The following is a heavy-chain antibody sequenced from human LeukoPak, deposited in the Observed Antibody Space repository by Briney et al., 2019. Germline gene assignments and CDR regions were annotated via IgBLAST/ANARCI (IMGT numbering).Heavy chain of an antibody. J-gene: IGHJ4*02. D-gene: IGHD6-19*01. CDR2: ISTSSSYI. V-gene: IGHV3-21*01. Sequence: GGSLRLSCAASGFTFSSYSMNWVRQAPGKGLEWVSSISTSSSYIYYADSVKGRFTISRDNAKNLLYQQMNSLRAEDTAVYYCARAIFSSGWYLVDYWGQGTLVTVSS. CDR3: ARAIFSSGWYLVDY. CDR1: GFTFSSYS.